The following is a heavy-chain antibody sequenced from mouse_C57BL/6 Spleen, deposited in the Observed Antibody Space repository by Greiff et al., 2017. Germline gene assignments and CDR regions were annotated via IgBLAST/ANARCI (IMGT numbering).Heavy chain of an antibody. Sequence: VQLQQSGPELVKPGASVKMSCKASGYTFTDYNMHWVKQSHGKSLEWIGYINPNNGGTSYNQKFKGKATLTVNKSSSTAYMELRSLTSEDSAVYYCAISYYDYDDTDNHFDYWGQGTTLTVSS. V-gene: IGHV1-22*01. D-gene: IGHD2-4*01. CDR1: GYTFTDYN. J-gene: IGHJ2*01. CDR3: AISYYDYDDTDNHFDY. CDR2: INPNNGGT.